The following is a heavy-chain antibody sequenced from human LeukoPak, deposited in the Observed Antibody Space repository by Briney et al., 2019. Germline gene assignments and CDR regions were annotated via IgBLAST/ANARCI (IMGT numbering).Heavy chain of an antibody. Sequence: GGSLGLSCAASGFTFSSYAMHWVRQAPGKGLEWVAVISYDGSDKYYADSVKGRFSISRDNSKNTLYLQMDSLGAEDTAVYYCAAETSAWSAFDIWGQGTMVTVSA. CDR1: GFTFSSYA. J-gene: IGHJ3*02. V-gene: IGHV3-30-3*01. CDR3: AAETSAWSAFDI. CDR2: ISYDGSDK. D-gene: IGHD6-19*01.